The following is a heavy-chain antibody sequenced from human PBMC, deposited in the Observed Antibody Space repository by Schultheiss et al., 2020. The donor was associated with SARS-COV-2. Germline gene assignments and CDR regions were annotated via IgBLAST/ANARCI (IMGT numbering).Heavy chain of an antibody. CDR1: GFTFSSYA. Sequence: GGSLRLSCAASGFTFSSYAMSWVRQAPGKGLEWVSRISATGTSTSHAESVKGRFTISRDNAKNSLYLQMNSLRAEDTAVYYCARDLVTFGYYYGMDVWGQGTTVTVSS. V-gene: IGHV3-23*01. J-gene: IGHJ6*02. CDR3: ARDLVTFGYYYGMDV. CDR2: ISATGTST. D-gene: IGHD3-16*01.